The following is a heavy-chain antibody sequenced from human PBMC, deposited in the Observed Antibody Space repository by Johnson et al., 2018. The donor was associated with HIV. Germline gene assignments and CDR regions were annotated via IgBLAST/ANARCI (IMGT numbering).Heavy chain of an antibody. J-gene: IGHJ3*02. CDR1: GFTFSSYD. CDR2: IGTAGDT. V-gene: IGHV3-13*01. CDR3: ARANRGRNDAFDI. D-gene: IGHD2-15*01. Sequence: VQLVESGGGLVQPGGSLRLSCAASGFTFSSYDMHWVRQATGKGLEWVLAIGTAGDTYYPGSVKGRFTISRANAKNSLYLQMNSLRAGDTALYYCARANRGRNDAFDIWGQGTMVTVSS.